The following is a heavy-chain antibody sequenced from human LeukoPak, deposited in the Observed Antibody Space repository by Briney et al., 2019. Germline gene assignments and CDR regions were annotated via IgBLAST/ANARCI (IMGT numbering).Heavy chain of an antibody. Sequence: ASVKVSCKASRYTFTGYYMHWVRQAPGQGLEWMGWINPNSGVTDYAQNFQGRVTMTRDTSISTAYVELSRLRSDDTAVYYCARDLFYSVSGTYYNVGRVFNYWGQGTLVTVSS. D-gene: IGHD3-10*01. V-gene: IGHV1-2*02. CDR1: RYTFTGYY. CDR2: INPNSGVT. J-gene: IGHJ4*02. CDR3: ARDLFYSVSGTYYNVGRVFNY.